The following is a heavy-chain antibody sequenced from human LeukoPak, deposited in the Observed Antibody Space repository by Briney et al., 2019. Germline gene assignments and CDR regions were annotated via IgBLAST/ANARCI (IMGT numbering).Heavy chain of an antibody. J-gene: IGHJ4*02. D-gene: IGHD3-22*01. V-gene: IGHV4-39*01. CDR1: GGSISSSSYY. CDR2: IYYSGST. Sequence: PSETLSHTRTVSGGSISSSSYYWGWIRQPPGKGLEWIGSIYYSGSTYYNPSLKSRVTISVDTSKNQFSLKLSSVTAADTAVYYCARLQGLGYDSSGYHDYWGQGTLVSVSS. CDR3: ARLQGLGYDSSGYHDY.